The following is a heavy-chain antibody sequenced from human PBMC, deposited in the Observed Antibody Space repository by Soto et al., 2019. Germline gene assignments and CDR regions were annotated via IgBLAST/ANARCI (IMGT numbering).Heavy chain of an antibody. D-gene: IGHD3-16*01. CDR1: GYTFSDFD. J-gene: IGHJ6*02. CDR3: ARGNPFNYAGFDV. CDR2: MNAKSGDT. V-gene: IGHV1-8*01. Sequence: QAHLEQSGAELKRPGASVKVSCKASGYTFSDFDINWLRQASGQGPEWMGWMNAKSGDTFFAQRFQGKFNMTWDTSLSTAYMEVGSLTSDYTAIYYCARGNPFNYAGFDVWGQGTTVAVSS.